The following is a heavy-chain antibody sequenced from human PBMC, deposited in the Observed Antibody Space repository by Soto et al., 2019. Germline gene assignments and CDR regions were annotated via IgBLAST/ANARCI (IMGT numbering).Heavy chain of an antibody. CDR3: ARDQYSCCHMVSAY. CDR2: IYHSGST. V-gene: IGHV4-38-2*02. D-gene: IGHD5-12*01. CDR1: GYSLSSGYY. J-gene: IGHJ4*02. Sequence: PSETLSLTCVVSGYSLSSGYYWGWIRQPPGKGLEWIGSIYHSGSTSYSPSLKSRVTISVDTSRNQFSLKLSSICAADTAVYCWARDQYSCCHMVSAYWGQGALVTVSS.